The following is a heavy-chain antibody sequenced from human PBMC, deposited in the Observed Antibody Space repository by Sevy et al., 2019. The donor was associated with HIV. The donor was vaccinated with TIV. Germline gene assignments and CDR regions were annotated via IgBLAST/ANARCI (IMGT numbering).Heavy chain of an antibody. CDR2: ISASSSLI. V-gene: IGHV3-21*06. D-gene: IGHD3-22*01. Sequence: GGSLRLSCAASGFTFNTYSMNWVRQAPGRGLEWVSSISASSSLIYSADSVKGRFTISRDNTKNSLYLQMNSLRAEDTALYYCARGIIMIVDTDHGAFDIWGQRTMVTVSS. CDR1: GFTFNTYS. CDR3: ARGIIMIVDTDHGAFDI. J-gene: IGHJ3*02.